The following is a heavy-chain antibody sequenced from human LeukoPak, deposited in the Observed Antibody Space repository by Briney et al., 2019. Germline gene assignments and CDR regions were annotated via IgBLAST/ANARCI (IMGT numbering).Heavy chain of an antibody. V-gene: IGHV4-59*08. Sequence: PSETLSLTCTVSGGSISSYYWSWIRQSPVKGPEWIGYIYYSGSTNYNPSLKSRVTISVDTSKKQFSLRLSYVTAADTAVYYCARWPSGYNYGLFDCWGQGTLVTVSS. CDR2: IYYSGST. J-gene: IGHJ4*02. CDR1: GGSISSYY. CDR3: ARWPSGYNYGLFDC. D-gene: IGHD5-18*01.